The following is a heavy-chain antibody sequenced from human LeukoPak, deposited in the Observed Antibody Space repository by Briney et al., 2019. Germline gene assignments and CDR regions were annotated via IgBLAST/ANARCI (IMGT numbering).Heavy chain of an antibody. CDR2: INHSGST. V-gene: IGHV4-34*01. CDR1: GGAFSGYY. D-gene: IGHD6-13*01. J-gene: IGHJ6*03. CDR3: ARGTYSSSWDYYYYYMDV. Sequence: PSETLSLTCAVYGGAFSGYYWSWIRQPPGKGLEWIGEINHSGSTNYNPSLKSRVTISVDTSKNQFSLKLSSVTAADTAVYYCARGTYSSSWDYYYYYMDVWGKGTTVTVSS.